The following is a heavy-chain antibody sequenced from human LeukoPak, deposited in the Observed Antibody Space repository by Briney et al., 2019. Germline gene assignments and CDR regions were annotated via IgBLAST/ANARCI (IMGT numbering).Heavy chain of an antibody. D-gene: IGHD3-9*01. CDR1: GFTFSDYY. V-gene: IGHV3-11*01. CDR3: ARDPGYNILTVYYND. CDR2: ISSGAGNI. J-gene: IGHJ4*02. Sequence: GGSLRLSCAASGFTFSDYYMSWIRQAPGKGLEWVSYISSGAGNIYYADSVKGRFTISRDNAKNSLYLQMNSLRADDTAVYYCARDPGYNILTVYYNDWGQGTLVTVSS.